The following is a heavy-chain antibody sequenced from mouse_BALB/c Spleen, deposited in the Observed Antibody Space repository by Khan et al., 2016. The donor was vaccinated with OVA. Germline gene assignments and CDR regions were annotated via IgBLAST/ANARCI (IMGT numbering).Heavy chain of an antibody. V-gene: IGHV1-26*01. CDR2: INPNTDNT. J-gene: IGHJ3*01. D-gene: IGHD2-14*01. CDR3: ARGYDFFAY. CDR1: GYSFTAYY. Sequence: EVELVESGPDLVKTGASVKISCKASGYSFTAYYMNWVKLSHGKSLEWIGRINPNTDNTNYNQKFKGKAILTVDTSSSTAYMELRSLTSEDSAVYFCARGYDFFAYWGQGTLVTVSA.